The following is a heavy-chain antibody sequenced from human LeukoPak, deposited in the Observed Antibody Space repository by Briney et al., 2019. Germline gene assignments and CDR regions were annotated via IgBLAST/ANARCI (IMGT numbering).Heavy chain of an antibody. CDR1: GFTFSRYA. CDR3: AKVRIAAAGTWFDY. V-gene: IGHV3-23*01. CDR2: ISGSGGST. J-gene: IGHJ4*02. Sequence: SLRLSSAAAGFTFSRYAMSWVRQAPGQGLYWVSAISGSGGSTYYADSVKGRFTISRDNSKNTLYLQMNSLRAEDTAVYYCAKVRIAAAGTWFDYWGQGTLVTVSS. D-gene: IGHD6-13*01.